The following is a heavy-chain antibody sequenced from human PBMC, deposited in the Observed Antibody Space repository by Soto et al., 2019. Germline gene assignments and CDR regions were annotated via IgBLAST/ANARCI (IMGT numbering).Heavy chain of an antibody. V-gene: IGHV4-30-4*01. J-gene: IGHJ6*02. CDR2: IHYTGST. Sequence: QVHLQESGPGLVQPSQTLSLTCSVSGGSFDSGDYYWHWLRQPPGKLLEYIGYIHYTGSTYYNRPMVCRFTLSPDTSGNQLLLQLSSGTAADTAVYFGAWSGSTCPSYGLDVCGQGTAVTV. D-gene: IGHD3-3*01. CDR1: GGSFDSGDYY. CDR3: AWSGSTCPSYGLDV.